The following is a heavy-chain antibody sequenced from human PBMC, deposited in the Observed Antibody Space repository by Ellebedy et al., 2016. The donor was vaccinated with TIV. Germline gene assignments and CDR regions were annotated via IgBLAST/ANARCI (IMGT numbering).Heavy chain of an antibody. J-gene: IGHJ4*02. D-gene: IGHD1-1*01. CDR2: IYHSGST. CDR1: GYSISSGYY. Sequence: GSLRLSCTVSGYSISSGYYWGWIRQPPGKGLEWIGSIYHSGSTYYNPSLKSRVTISVDTSKNQFSLKLSSVTAADTAVYYCARDRTGTSFDYWGQGTLVTASS. CDR3: ARDRTGTSFDY. V-gene: IGHV4-38-2*02.